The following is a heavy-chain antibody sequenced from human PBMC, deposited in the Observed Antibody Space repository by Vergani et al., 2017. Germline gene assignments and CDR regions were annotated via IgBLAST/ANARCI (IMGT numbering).Heavy chain of an antibody. J-gene: IGHJ3*02. V-gene: IGHV4-39*01. CDR2: IYDSRNN. Sequence: QLQLQESGPRLVKPSETLSLTCSLSGMSISNNNYYWGWIRQPPGKGLEWIGSIYDSRNNNYSPSLKSRVSIPVDTSKNQFSLNLTSVTAADTAVYYCARHLRQLARNDVFDSWGHGTLVTVSS. CDR1: GMSISNNNYY. CDR3: ARHLRQLARNDVFDS. D-gene: IGHD6-6*01.